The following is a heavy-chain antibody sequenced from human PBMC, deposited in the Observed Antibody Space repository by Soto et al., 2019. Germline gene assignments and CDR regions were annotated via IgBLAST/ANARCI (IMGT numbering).Heavy chain of an antibody. V-gene: IGHV3-72*01. D-gene: IGHD1-26*01. CDR3: ARVSLVGPSGGRYFDY. J-gene: IGHJ4*02. CDR2: IKNKANSYTT. CDR1: GFTFSAHY. Sequence: EVQLVESGGGLVQPGGSLRLSCAASGFTFSAHYMDWVRQAPGKGLEWVGRIKNKANSYTTAYAASVEGRFTISREDSQNSLYLQMNSLKTEDTAVYYCARVSLVGPSGGRYFDYWGQGSPVAVSS.